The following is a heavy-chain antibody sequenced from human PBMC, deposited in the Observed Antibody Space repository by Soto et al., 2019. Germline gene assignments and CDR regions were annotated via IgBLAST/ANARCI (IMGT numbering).Heavy chain of an antibody. Sequence: QVQLVQSGAEVKKPGASVKVSCKASGYTFTSYGISWVRQAPGQGLEWMGWISAYNGNPNYAQKLQGRVTMTTDTSTSTAYMELRSLRAADSAVSDCARDSRQNYDSRGYYYGVPFDYWGQGTLVTVSS. CDR3: ARDSRQNYDSRGYYYGVPFDY. CDR2: ISAYNGNP. V-gene: IGHV1-18*01. CDR1: GYTFTSYG. J-gene: IGHJ4*02. D-gene: IGHD3-22*01.